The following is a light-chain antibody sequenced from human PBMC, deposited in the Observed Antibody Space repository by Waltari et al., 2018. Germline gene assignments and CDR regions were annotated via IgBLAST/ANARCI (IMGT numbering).Light chain of an antibody. CDR3: CSFAGTYYV. V-gene: IGLV2-11*01. CDR1: SSDVGSYNY. CDR2: DVT. J-gene: IGLJ1*01. Sequence: QSALTQPRSVSGSPGQSVTISCTGTSSDVGSYNYVSWYQQYPGKAPKLMIYDVTKRPSGVPVRFSGSKSGNTASLTISGLQAEDEADYHCCSFAGTYYVFGTGTEVTVL.